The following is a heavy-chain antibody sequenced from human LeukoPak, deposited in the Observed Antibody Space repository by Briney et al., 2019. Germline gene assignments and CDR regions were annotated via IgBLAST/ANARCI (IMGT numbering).Heavy chain of an antibody. V-gene: IGHV3-30*02. CDR2: IRYDGGNQ. CDR1: GFTFSSYG. CDR3: AKKGGLHDYFDY. Sequence: PGGSLRLSCAASGFTFSSYGMHWVRQAPGKGLEWVAYIRYDGGNQYYADSVKGRFTISRDNSKNTLYLQLNSLRAEDTAVYYCAKKGGLHDYFDYWGQGTLVTVSS. J-gene: IGHJ4*02. D-gene: IGHD5-12*01.